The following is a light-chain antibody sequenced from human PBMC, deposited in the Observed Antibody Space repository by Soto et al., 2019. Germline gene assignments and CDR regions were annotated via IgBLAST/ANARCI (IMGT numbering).Light chain of an antibody. Sequence: EIVLTQSPGTVSLSPGERATLSCRASQSISSSSLAWYQQRPGQAPRLLIYVASSRATGIPDRFSGSGSGTDFTLTISSLEPEDFALYYCQQHINWPLTFGGGTKVDIK. CDR1: QSISSSS. CDR3: QQHINWPLT. J-gene: IGKJ4*01. V-gene: IGKV3D-20*02. CDR2: VAS.